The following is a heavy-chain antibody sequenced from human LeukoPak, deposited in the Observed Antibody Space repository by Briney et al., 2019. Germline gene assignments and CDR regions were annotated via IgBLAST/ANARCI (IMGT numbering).Heavy chain of an antibody. Sequence: ASVKVSCKASGYTFTSYYMHWVRQAPGQGLEWMGWINPNSGGTNYAQKFQGRVTMTRDTSISTAYMELSRLRSDDTAVYYCARGRGLWELFNYWGQGTLVTVSS. CDR3: ARGRGLWELFNY. CDR1: GYTFTSYY. D-gene: IGHD1-26*01. J-gene: IGHJ4*02. V-gene: IGHV1-2*02. CDR2: INPNSGGT.